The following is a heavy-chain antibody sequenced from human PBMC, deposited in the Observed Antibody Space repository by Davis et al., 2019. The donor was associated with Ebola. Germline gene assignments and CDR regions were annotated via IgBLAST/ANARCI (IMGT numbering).Heavy chain of an antibody. CDR1: GFSFSSYA. Sequence: GGSLRLSCATSGFSFSSYAMSWVRQAPGKGLEWVSSISSSSSYIYYADSVKGRFTISRDNAKNSLYLQMNSLRAEDTAVYYCARYGSGSKRISYYYYYGMDVWGQGTTVTVSS. D-gene: IGHD3-10*01. V-gene: IGHV3-21*04. CDR2: ISSSSSYI. J-gene: IGHJ6*02. CDR3: ARYGSGSKRISYYYYYGMDV.